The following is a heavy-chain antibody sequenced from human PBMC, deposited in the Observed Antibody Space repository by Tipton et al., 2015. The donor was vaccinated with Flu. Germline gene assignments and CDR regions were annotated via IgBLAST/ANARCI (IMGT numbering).Heavy chain of an antibody. CDR1: GGSISSYY. Sequence: TLSPTCTVSGGSISSYYWSWIRQPPGKGLEWIGYIYYSGSTNYNPSLKSRVTISVDTSKNQFSLKLSSVTAADTAVYYCASSIAAAGTLDYWGQGTLVTVSS. D-gene: IGHD6-13*01. J-gene: IGHJ4*02. V-gene: IGHV4-59*08. CDR2: IYYSGST. CDR3: ASSIAAAGTLDY.